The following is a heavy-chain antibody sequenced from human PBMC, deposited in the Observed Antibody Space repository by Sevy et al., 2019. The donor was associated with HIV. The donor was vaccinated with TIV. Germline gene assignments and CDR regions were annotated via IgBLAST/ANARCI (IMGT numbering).Heavy chain of an antibody. Sequence: GGSLRLSCAASGFTFSSYWMHWVRQAPGKGLVWVSRINSDGSSTSYGDSVKGPFTISRDKAKNTLYLQMNSLRAEDTAVYYCAREDTAMVSPLDYWGQGTLVTVSS. CDR1: GFTFSSYW. CDR3: AREDTAMVSPLDY. J-gene: IGHJ4*02. CDR2: INSDGSST. V-gene: IGHV3-74*01. D-gene: IGHD5-18*01.